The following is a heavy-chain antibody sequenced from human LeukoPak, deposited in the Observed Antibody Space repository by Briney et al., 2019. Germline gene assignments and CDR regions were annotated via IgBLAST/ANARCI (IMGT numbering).Heavy chain of an antibody. Sequence: SETLSLTCTVSGGSISSSSYYWGWIRQPPGKGLEWIGSIYYSGSTYYNPSLKSRVTISVDTSKNQFSLKLSSVTAADTAVYYCASINRYCSSTSCYTVYWGQGTLVTVSS. J-gene: IGHJ4*02. D-gene: IGHD2-2*02. V-gene: IGHV4-39*01. CDR3: ASINRYCSSTSCYTVY. CDR1: GGSISSSSYY. CDR2: IYYSGST.